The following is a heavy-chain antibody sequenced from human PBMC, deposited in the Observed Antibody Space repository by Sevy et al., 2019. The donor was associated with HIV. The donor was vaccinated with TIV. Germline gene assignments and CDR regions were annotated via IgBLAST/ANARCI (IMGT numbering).Heavy chain of an antibody. CDR2: IYPGDSDT. Sequence: GESLKISCKGSGYSFPSFWIGWVRQMPGKGLEWMGIIYPGDSDTRYSPSFQGQVTISADKSISTAYLQWSSLKASDTAMYYCARPSGPDCSSTSCYNYDALDIWGQGTMVTVSS. CDR3: ARPSGPDCSSTSCYNYDALDI. J-gene: IGHJ3*02. V-gene: IGHV5-51*01. CDR1: GYSFPSFW. D-gene: IGHD2-2*02.